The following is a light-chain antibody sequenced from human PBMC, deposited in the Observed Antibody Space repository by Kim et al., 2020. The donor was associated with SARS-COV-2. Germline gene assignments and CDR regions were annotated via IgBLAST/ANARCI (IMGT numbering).Light chain of an antibody. Sequence: GQRLTISRSGSSSNIGSNAVSWYQQLPGTAPKLLTYSNNQRPSGVPDRFSGSKSGTSASLAISGLQSEDEAYYYCAAWDDSLNGYVFGTGTKVTVL. J-gene: IGLJ1*01. CDR1: SSNIGSNA. CDR2: SNN. CDR3: AAWDDSLNGYV. V-gene: IGLV1-44*01.